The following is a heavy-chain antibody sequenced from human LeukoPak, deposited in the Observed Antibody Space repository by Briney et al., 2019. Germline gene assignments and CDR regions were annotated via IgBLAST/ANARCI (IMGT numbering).Heavy chain of an antibody. CDR2: INPSGGRT. CDR1: RYTFTSYY. Sequence: ASVTVSCKASRYTFTSYYIYWMRQAHGHGLDWMGIINPSGGRTNYAHKFQGRVTMTRDMSTSTVYMELSSLRSEDTAVYYCARGAHVRMYDSNHNCFDPWGQGTLVTVSS. V-gene: IGHV1-46*01. D-gene: IGHD3-22*01. J-gene: IGHJ5*02. CDR3: ARGAHVRMYDSNHNCFDP.